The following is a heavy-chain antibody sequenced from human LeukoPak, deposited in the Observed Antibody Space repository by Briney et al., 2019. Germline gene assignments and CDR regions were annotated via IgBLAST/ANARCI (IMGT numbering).Heavy chain of an antibody. CDR2: IYYSGST. CDR3: ARDSHGYSSSSHLGY. J-gene: IGHJ4*02. V-gene: IGHV4-31*03. CDR1: GGSISSGGYY. D-gene: IGHD6-6*01. Sequence: SQTLSLTCTVSGGSISSGGYYWSWIRQHPGKGLEWIGYIYYSGSTYYNPSLKSRVTISVDTSKNQFSLKLSSVTAADTAVYYCARDSHGYSSSSHLGYWGQGTLVTVSS.